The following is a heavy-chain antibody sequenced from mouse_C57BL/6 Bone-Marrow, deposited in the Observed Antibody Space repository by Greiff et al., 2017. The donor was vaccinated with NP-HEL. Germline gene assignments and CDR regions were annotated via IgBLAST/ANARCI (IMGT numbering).Heavy chain of an antibody. V-gene: IGHV5-6*02. CDR1: GFTFSSYG. D-gene: IGHD2-1*01. J-gene: IGHJ3*01. Sequence: EVKLVESGGDLVKPGGSLKLSCAASGFTFSSYGMSWVRQTPDKRLEWVATISSGGSYSSYPDSVKGRFTFSRDNAKNTLYLQMRSVKSKNKDMYNYARRRDGNLEWFAYWGQGTLVTVSA. CDR2: ISSGGSYS. CDR3: ARRRDGNLEWFAY.